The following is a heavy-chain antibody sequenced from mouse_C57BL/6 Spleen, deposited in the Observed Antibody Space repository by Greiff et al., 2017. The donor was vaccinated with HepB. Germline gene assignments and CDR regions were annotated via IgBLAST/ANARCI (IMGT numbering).Heavy chain of an antibody. CDR3: ARSYYGSSYEAWFAY. D-gene: IGHD1-1*01. CDR1: GYAFSSYW. J-gene: IGHJ3*01. CDR2: IYPGDGDT. V-gene: IGHV1-80*01. Sequence: VQLQQSGAELVKPGASVKISCKASGYAFSSYWMNWVKQRPGKGLEWIGQIYPGDGDTNYNGKFKGKATLTAYKSSSTAYMQLSSLTSEDSAVYFCARSYYGSSYEAWFAYWGQGTLVTVSA.